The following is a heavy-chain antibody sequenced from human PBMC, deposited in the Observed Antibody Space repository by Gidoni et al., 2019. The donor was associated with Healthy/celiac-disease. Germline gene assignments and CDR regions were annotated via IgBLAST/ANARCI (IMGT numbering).Heavy chain of an antibody. V-gene: IGHV4-59*08. CDR3: ARFRVDYYYYYGMDV. D-gene: IGHD2-15*01. CDR2: IYYSGST. J-gene: IGHJ6*02. CDR1: GGPISSSY. Sequence: QAQLQEAAPGLVKPSETLSLPRPVPGGPISSSYWSWTRQPPGKGLEWIGYIYYSGSTNYNPTLKSRVTISVDTSKNQFSLKLSSVTAADTAVYYCARFRVDYYYYYGMDVWGQGTTVTVSS.